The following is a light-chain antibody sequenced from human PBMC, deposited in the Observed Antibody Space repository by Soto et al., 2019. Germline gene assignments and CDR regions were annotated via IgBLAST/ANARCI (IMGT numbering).Light chain of an antibody. J-gene: IGLJ2*01. Sequence: QSVLTQRPSVSVAPGQRVTISCTGSSSNIGAGYDVHWYQQLPGTAPKLLIYGNTNRPSGVPDRFSGSKSGTSASLAITGLQAEDEAYYYCQSSDSSLSASVVFGGGTKLTVL. CDR1: SSNIGAGYD. CDR2: GNT. V-gene: IGLV1-40*01. CDR3: QSSDSSLSASVV.